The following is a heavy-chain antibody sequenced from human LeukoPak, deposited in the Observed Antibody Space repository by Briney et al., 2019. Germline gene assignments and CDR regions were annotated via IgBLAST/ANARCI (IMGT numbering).Heavy chain of an antibody. J-gene: IGHJ6*03. CDR2: ISGSGGST. D-gene: IGHD5-18*01. CDR3: AKGSRPGYSYGPREYYYYMDV. V-gene: IGHV3-23*01. CDR1: GLTFDDYA. Sequence: GGSLRLSCAASGLTFDDYAIHWVRQAPGKGLEWVSAISGSGGSTFYADSVKGRFTISRDNSKNTLYLQMNSLRAEDTAVYYCAKGSRPGYSYGPREYYYYMDVWGKGTTVTVSS.